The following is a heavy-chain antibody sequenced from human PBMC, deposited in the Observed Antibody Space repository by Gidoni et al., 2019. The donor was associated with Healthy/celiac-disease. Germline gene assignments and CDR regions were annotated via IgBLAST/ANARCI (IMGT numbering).Heavy chain of an antibody. CDR1: GGSISSYY. Sequence: QVQLQESGPGLVKPSETLSLTCTVSGGSISSYYWSWIRQPPGKGLEWIGYIYYSGSTNYNPSLKSRVTISVDTSKNQFSLKLSSVTAADTAVYYCARGRLRDAFDIWGQGTMVTVSS. D-gene: IGHD5-12*01. CDR3: ARGRLRDAFDI. V-gene: IGHV4-59*01. CDR2: IYYSGST. J-gene: IGHJ3*02.